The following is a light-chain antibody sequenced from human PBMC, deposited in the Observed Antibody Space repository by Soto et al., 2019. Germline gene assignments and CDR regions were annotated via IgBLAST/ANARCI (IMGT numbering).Light chain of an antibody. CDR1: QSVSSSH. Sequence: EIVLTQSPVTLSLSPGERATLSCRASQSVSSSHLAWYQQKPGQAPRLLMYSASSRATGIPDRFSGSGSGTDFTLTISRLEPEDFAVYYCQQYGSSPRLTFGGGTKVEIK. CDR3: QQYGSSPRLT. V-gene: IGKV3-20*01. J-gene: IGKJ4*01. CDR2: SAS.